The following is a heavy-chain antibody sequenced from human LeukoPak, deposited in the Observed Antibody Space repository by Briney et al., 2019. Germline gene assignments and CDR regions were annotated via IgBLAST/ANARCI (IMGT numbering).Heavy chain of an antibody. Sequence: SETLSLTCTLSGGSINSYHWSWIRQPPGKGLEWIGYIYYSGSTSYNPSLKSRVTISVDTSKNQFSLKLSSVIAADTAVYYCARRQSSWYFDYWGQGTLVTVSS. CDR2: IYYSGST. CDR3: ARRQSSWYFDY. D-gene: IGHD6-13*01. J-gene: IGHJ4*02. V-gene: IGHV4-59*08. CDR1: GGSINSYH.